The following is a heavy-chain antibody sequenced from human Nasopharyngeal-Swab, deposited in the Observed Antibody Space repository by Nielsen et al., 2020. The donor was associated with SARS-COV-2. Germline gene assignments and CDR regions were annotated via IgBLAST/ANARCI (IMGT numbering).Heavy chain of an antibody. CDR2: INPTDGST. Sequence: ASVKVSCKASGYTFPRYYLHWVRQAPGQGLEWMWIINPTDGSTSYAQKFEGRVTMTRVTSTSTVYMELNSLRSEDTAVYYCARVLPFRITGTSGMDVWGQGTTVTVSS. CDR3: ARVLPFRITGTSGMDV. CDR1: GYTFPRYY. J-gene: IGHJ6*02. D-gene: IGHD1-7*01. V-gene: IGHV1-46*01.